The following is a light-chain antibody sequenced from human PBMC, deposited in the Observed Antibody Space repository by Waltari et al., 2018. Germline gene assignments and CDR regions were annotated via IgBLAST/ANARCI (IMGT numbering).Light chain of an antibody. Sequence: QSALPQPASVSGSPGRSIPISCPGSARDVGNYDFFSWYQQYPGKAPKVIIYEVNKRPSGVSDRFSGSKSGNTASLTISGIQPEDEADYHCCSYATRNTPVAFGGGTKVTLL. V-gene: IGLV2-23*02. J-gene: IGLJ2*01. CDR1: ARDVGNYDF. CDR2: EVN. CDR3: CSYATRNTPVA.